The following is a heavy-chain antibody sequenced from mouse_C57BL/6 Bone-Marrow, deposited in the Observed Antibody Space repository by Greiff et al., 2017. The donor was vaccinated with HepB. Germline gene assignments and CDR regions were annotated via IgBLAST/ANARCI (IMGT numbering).Heavy chain of an antibody. J-gene: IGHJ3*01. V-gene: IGHV1-52*01. Sequence: QVQLQQPGAELVRPGSSVKLSCKASGYTFTSYWMHWVKQRPIQGLEWIGNIDPSDSETHYNQKFKDKATLTVDKSSSTAYMQLSSLTSEDSAVYYCARGGSNYCFAYWGQGTLVTVSA. CDR3: ARGGSNYCFAY. CDR2: IDPSDSET. CDR1: GYTFTSYW. D-gene: IGHD2-5*01.